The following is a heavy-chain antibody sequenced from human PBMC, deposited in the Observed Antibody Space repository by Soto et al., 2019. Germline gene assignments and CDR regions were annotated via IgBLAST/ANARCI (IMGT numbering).Heavy chain of an antibody. Sequence: GASVKVSCKASGGTFSSSCISWVRQAPGRGLEWMGGIMPIFGTANYAQKFQGRVTITADESTSTAYMELSSLRSEDTAVYYCARDSGSYSLLLDYWGQQTLLTVSS. CDR1: GGTFSSSC. V-gene: IGHV1-69*13. J-gene: IGHJ4*02. CDR3: ARDSGSYSLLLDY. CDR2: IMPIFGTA. D-gene: IGHD1-26*01.